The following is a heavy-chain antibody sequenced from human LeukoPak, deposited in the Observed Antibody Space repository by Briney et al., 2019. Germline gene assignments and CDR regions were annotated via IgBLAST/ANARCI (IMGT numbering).Heavy chain of an antibody. D-gene: IGHD6-13*01. V-gene: IGHV1-69*05. J-gene: IGHJ5*02. Sequence: SVKVSCKASGGTFSSYAISWVRQAPGQGLEWMGGIIPIFGTANYAQKFQGRVTITTDESTSTAYMELSSLRSEDTAVYYCARVVRQQLLNWFDPWGQGTLVTVSS. CDR1: GGTFSSYA. CDR2: IIPIFGTA. CDR3: ARVVRQQLLNWFDP.